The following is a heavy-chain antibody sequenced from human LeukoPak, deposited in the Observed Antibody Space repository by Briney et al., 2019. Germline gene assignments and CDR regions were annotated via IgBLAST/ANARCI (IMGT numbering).Heavy chain of an antibody. J-gene: IGHJ3*02. Sequence: ASVKVSCKASGYTFTSYDINWVRQATGQGLEWMGWMNPNSGNTGYAQKFQGRVTMTRNTSISTAYMELSSLRSEDTAVYYCARFPLYDSSGYYYDAFDIWGQGTMVTVSS. D-gene: IGHD3-22*01. CDR2: MNPNSGNT. CDR1: GYTFTSYD. CDR3: ARFPLYDSSGYYYDAFDI. V-gene: IGHV1-8*01.